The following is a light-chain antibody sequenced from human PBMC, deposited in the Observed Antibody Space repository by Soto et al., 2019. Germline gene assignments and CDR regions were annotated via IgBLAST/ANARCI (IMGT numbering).Light chain of an antibody. V-gene: IGKV3-15*01. Sequence: DIVMTQSPATLSVSPGERVTLSCRASQSVGGNVAWYQQRPGQAPRLLISGASTRATGIPARFSGSGSGTEFTLTISSLQSEDFAVYHCQQYHYWPHLTCGGGIMVEIK. J-gene: IGKJ4*01. CDR3: QQYHYWPHLT. CDR2: GAS. CDR1: QSVGGN.